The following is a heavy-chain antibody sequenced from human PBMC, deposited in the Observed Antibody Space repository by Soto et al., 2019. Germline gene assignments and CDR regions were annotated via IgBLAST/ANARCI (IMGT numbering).Heavy chain of an antibody. V-gene: IGHV3-33*01. CDR2: IWYDGSNK. CDR3: ARDPSHGGYCSSTSCLGDGAFDY. J-gene: IGHJ4*02. D-gene: IGHD2-2*01. CDR1: GFTFSSYG. Sequence: GGSLRLSCAASGFTFSSYGMHWVRQAPGKGLEWVAVIWYDGSNKYYADSVKGRFTISRDNSKNTLYLQMNSLRAEDTAVYYCARDPSHGGYCSSTSCLGDGAFDYWGQGTLVTVSS.